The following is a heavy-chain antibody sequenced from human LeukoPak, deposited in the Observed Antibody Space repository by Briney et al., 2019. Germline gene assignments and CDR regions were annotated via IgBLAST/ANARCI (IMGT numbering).Heavy chain of an antibody. V-gene: IGHV4-59*08. J-gene: IGHJ4*02. CDR2: IFYSGSGST. CDR1: GGSISPYY. D-gene: IGHD6-19*01. Sequence: SETLSLTCTISGGSISPYYWSWIRQSSGKGLEWIGYIFYSGSGSTSHNPSLKSRVTISVDTSKTQFSLNLSSVTAADTAVYYCARHGVYAGSGWSFDYWGQGTLVTVSS. CDR3: ARHGVYAGSGWSFDY.